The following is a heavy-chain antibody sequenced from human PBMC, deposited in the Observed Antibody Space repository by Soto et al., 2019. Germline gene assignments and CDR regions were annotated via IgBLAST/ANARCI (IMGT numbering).Heavy chain of an antibody. CDR1: GGSFSGYY. V-gene: IGHV4-34*01. CDR2: INDSGST. CDR3: ARGECSSNYCFTRWALDI. Sequence: PSETLSLTCAVYGGSFSGYYWTWIRQTPGKGLEWIGEINDSGSTNYKPSLKSRVTISADTSKKQFSLNVTSVTAADTAVYYCARGECSSNYCFTRWALDIWGQGTVVTVSS. D-gene: IGHD2-2*01. J-gene: IGHJ3*02.